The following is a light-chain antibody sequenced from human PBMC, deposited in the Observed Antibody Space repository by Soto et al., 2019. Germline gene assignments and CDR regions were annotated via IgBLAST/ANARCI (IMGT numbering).Light chain of an antibody. Sequence: EIVMTQSPATLSVSPGERATLSCRASQSVSTNLAWYQQKPGQAPRLLIYAASTRASGVPARFSGSGSGTEFTLTISSLQSEDFAVYYCQQHNDWPRTFGQGTKVEI. CDR1: QSVSTN. CDR3: QQHNDWPRT. CDR2: AAS. J-gene: IGKJ1*01. V-gene: IGKV3-15*01.